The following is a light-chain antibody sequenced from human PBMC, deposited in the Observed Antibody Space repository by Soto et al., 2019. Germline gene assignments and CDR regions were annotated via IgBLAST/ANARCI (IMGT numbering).Light chain of an antibody. CDR2: AAS. V-gene: IGKV1-39*01. CDR3: QQTYSTPPGT. CDR1: QSITTS. J-gene: IGKJ2*02. Sequence: DIQMTQYPSSLSASVGDRVTITCRARQSITTSLNWYQQKPGKAPNLLIYAASFLHTGVPSRFIGSGSGTDFTLTISSLQPEDFATYYCQQTYSTPPGTFGQGTKLEIK.